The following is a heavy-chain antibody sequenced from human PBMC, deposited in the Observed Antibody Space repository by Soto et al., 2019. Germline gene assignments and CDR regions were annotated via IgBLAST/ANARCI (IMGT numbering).Heavy chain of an antibody. D-gene: IGHD2-2*01. J-gene: IGHJ5*02. V-gene: IGHV4-59*08. CDR3: ASHKASVNWFDP. CDR1: GGSISGFY. CDR2: IYYSGRT. Sequence: QVQLQESGPGLGKPSETLSLTCTVSGGSISGFYWSWIRQPPGKGLEWIGYIYYSGRTKYNPSLKGRVTLSVDTSNNRFSLKLSSVTAADTAVYYCASHKASVNWFDPWGQGTLVTV.